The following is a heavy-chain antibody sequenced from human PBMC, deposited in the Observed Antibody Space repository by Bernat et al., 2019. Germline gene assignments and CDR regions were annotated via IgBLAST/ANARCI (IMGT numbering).Heavy chain of an antibody. V-gene: IGHV1-69*01. CDR3: ARQLTTVTTMFSYHAFDI. CDR1: GGTFSSYA. Sequence: QVQLVQSGAEVKKPGSSVKVSCKASGGTFSSYAISWVRQAPGQGLEWMGGIIPIFGTANYAQKFQGRVTITADESTSTAYMELSSLRSEDTAVYYCARQLTTVTTMFSYHAFDIWGQGTMVTVSS. D-gene: IGHD4-17*01. J-gene: IGHJ3*02. CDR2: IIPIFGTA.